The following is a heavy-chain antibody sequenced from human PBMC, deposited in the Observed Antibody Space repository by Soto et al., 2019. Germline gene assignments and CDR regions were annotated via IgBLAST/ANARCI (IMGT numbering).Heavy chain of an antibody. D-gene: IGHD2-21*01. J-gene: IGHJ3*02. Sequence: GGSLRLSCAASGFTFSSYAMSWVRRAPGKGLEWVSAISGSGGSTYYADSVKGRFTISRDNSKNTLYLQMNSLRAEDTAVYYCAKALIQVDAYDIWGQGTMVTVSS. V-gene: IGHV3-23*01. CDR1: GFTFSSYA. CDR3: AKALIQVDAYDI. CDR2: ISGSGGST.